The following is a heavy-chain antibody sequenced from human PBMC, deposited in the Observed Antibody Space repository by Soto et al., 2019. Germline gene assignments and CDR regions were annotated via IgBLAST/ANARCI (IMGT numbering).Heavy chain of an antibody. V-gene: IGHV1-69*01. J-gene: IGHJ4*02. CDR1: GGNFSSYA. D-gene: IGHD6-6*01. Sequence: QVQLVQSGAEVKKPGSSVKVSCKASGGNFSSYAISWVRQAPGQGLEWMGGIIPIFGTANYAQKFQDRVTITADESTSTAYRELSSLRSEETAVYYCARAYSSSGHLFDYWGQGTLVTGSS. CDR2: IIPIFGTA. CDR3: ARAYSSSGHLFDY.